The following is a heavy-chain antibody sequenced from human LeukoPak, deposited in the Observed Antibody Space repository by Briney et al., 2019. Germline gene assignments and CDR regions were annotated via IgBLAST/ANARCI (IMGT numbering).Heavy chain of an antibody. CDR2: IYSSGNN. CDR3: VSHPGSGWYHY. Sequence: SETLSLTCTVSGGSINSYYWSWIRQPPGKGLEWIGYIYSSGNNKYNPSLKRRVNISVDTFKNQFSLKLRSVTAADTAVFYCVSHPGSGWYHYWGQGTLATVSS. J-gene: IGHJ4*02. D-gene: IGHD6-19*01. CDR1: GGSINSYY. V-gene: IGHV4-59*08.